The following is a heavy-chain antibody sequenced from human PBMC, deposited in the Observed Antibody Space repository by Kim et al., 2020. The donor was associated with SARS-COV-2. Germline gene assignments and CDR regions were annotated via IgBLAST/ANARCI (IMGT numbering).Heavy chain of an antibody. Sequence: GGSLRLSCAASGFTFSDSPMHCVRQASGKGLEWVGRIRSKANSYATAYAASVRGRFIISRDDSKNTAYLQMNSLKTEDTAVYYCTRIPGTPFAFWDAFD. D-gene: IGHD1-1*01. CDR1: GFTFSDSP. J-gene: IGHJ3*02. CDR2: IRSKANSYAT. CDR3: TRIPGTPFAFWDAFD. V-gene: IGHV3-73*01.